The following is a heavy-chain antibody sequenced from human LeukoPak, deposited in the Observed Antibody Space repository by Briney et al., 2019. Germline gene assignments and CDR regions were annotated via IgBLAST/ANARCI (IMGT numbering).Heavy chain of an antibody. D-gene: IGHD3-22*01. V-gene: IGHV1-8*01. CDR2: MNPNSGNT. J-gene: IGHJ4*02. CDR1: GYTFTSYD. Sequence: ASVKVSCKASGYTFTSYDFNWVRQATGQGLEWMGWMNPNSGNTGYAQKFQGRVTMTRDTSISTAYMELSSLRSEDTAVYYCAREPPNSSGYSHFDYWGQGTLVTVSS. CDR3: AREPPNSSGYSHFDY.